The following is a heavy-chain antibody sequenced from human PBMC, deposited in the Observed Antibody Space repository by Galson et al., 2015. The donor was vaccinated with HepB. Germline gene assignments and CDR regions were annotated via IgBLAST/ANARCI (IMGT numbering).Heavy chain of an antibody. CDR1: GGTFSSFA. J-gene: IGHJ6*03. Sequence: SVKVSCKASGGTFSSFAINWVRQAPGQGLEWMGRIIPILGIANYAQKFQGRVTIAADKSTGTAYMELSSLRSEDTAVYYCAREGGYCSGDSCPGAPYSYYHMDVWANGTTVTVSS. D-gene: IGHD2-15*01. CDR2: IIPILGIA. V-gene: IGHV1-69*04. CDR3: AREGGYCSGDSCPGAPYSYYHMDV.